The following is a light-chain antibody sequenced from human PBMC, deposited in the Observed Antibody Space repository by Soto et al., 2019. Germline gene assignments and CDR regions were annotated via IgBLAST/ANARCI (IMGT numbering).Light chain of an antibody. CDR1: SSDIGAYNY. J-gene: IGLJ1*01. Sequence: QSVLTQPPSASGSPGQSVTISCPGTSSDIGAYNYVSWFQQHPGEAPKLIISEVKKRPSGFPDRLSGYKSRTTASLAITRLQPEDEADYYCQSYDSSLALARVFVTGNKVNVL. V-gene: IGLV2-8*01. CDR2: EVK. CDR3: QSYDSSLALARV.